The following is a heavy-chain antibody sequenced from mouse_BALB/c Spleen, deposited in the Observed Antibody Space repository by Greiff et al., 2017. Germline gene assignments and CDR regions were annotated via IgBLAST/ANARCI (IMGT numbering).Heavy chain of an antibody. CDR2: SRNKANDYTT. Sequence: EVQGVESGGGLVQPGGSLRLSCATSGFTFSDFYMEWVRQPPGKRLEWIAASRNKANDYTTEYSASVKGRFIVSRDTSQSILYLQMNALRAEDTAIYYCAREIHYYGYWYFDVWGAGTTVTVSS. CDR3: AREIHYYGYWYFDV. V-gene: IGHV7-1*02. D-gene: IGHD1-2*01. J-gene: IGHJ1*01. CDR1: GFTFSDFY.